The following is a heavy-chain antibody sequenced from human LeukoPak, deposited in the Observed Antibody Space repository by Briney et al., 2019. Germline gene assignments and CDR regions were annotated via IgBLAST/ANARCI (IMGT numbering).Heavy chain of an antibody. Sequence: GGSLRLSCAASGFTFSSYGMNWVRQAPGKGLEWVSSISSSSSYVYYADSVKGRFTISRDNAKNSLYLQMNSLRAEDTAVYYCARDSRIVVVPAAPSDAFDIWGQGTMVTVSS. CDR3: ARDSRIVVVPAAPSDAFDI. CDR2: ISSSSSYV. V-gene: IGHV3-21*01. J-gene: IGHJ3*02. D-gene: IGHD2-2*01. CDR1: GFTFSSYG.